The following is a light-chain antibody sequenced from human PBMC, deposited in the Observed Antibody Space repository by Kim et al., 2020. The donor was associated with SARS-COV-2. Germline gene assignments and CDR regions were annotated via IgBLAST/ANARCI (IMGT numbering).Light chain of an antibody. CDR2: GAS. Sequence: EIVMTQSPATLSVSPGERATLSCRASQSINTYLAWYQQKPGQAPRLLIYGASTRATGVPARFSGSGSGTEFTLTITSLQSEDFAVYYCQQYNDWPPGDTFGQGTKLEI. J-gene: IGKJ2*01. CDR1: QSINTY. V-gene: IGKV3-15*01. CDR3: QQYNDWPPGDT.